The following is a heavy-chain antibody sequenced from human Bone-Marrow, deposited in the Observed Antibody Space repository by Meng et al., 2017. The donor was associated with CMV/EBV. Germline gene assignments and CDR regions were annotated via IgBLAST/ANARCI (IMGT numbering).Heavy chain of an antibody. Sequence: SETLSLTCTVSGGSVSSGSYYWSWIRQPPGKGLEWMGYIYYSGSTNYNPSLKSRVTISVDTSKNQFSLKLSSVTAADTAVYYCARDGSPNLPIDYWGQGTLVTVSS. J-gene: IGHJ4*02. V-gene: IGHV4-61*01. CDR1: GGSVSSGSYY. CDR3: ARDGSPNLPIDY. D-gene: IGHD1-1*01. CDR2: IYYSGST.